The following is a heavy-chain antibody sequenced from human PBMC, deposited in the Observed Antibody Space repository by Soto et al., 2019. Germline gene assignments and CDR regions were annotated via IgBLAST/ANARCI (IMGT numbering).Heavy chain of an antibody. V-gene: IGHV1-69*01. CDR1: GGTVSGYT. CDR2: IIPILGTT. J-gene: IGHJ4*02. CDR3: AVEPTWEPHASQPATID. Sequence: QVQLVQSGAEVKRPGSSVKVSCKASGGTVSGYTIRWVRQAPGEGLEWLGGIIPILGTTNYAQKFQGRVTISADASASTIYMELTRLRSGDTAVYYCAVEPTWEPHASQPATIDWDQGTLVTVSS. D-gene: IGHD1-26*01.